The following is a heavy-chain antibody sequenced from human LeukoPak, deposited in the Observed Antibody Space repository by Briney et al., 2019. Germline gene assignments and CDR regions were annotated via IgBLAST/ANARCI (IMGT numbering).Heavy chain of an antibody. CDR1: GYTFTSYY. V-gene: IGHV1-46*01. CDR2: INPSGGST. CDR3: ARDQPDCSGGSCYSGNYFDY. J-gene: IGHJ4*02. D-gene: IGHD2-15*01. Sequence: GASVRVSCKASGYTFTSYYIHWVRQAPGQGLEWMGIINPSGGSTSYTQKFQGRITMTRDTSTSTVYMELSSLRSEDTAVYYCARDQPDCSGGSCYSGNYFDYWGQGTLVTVSS.